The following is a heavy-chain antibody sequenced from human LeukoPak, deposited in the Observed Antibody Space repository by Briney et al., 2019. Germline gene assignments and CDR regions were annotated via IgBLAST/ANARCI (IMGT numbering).Heavy chain of an antibody. D-gene: IGHD5-18*01. J-gene: IGHJ4*02. Sequence: ASVKVSCKASGYTFTGCYMNWVRQAPGQGLEWMGWINPNSGGTNYAPKYQGRVTMTRDTSISTAYMELSRLRSDDTGVYYCARDRRYSYGNFDYWGQGTLVTVSS. CDR1: GYTFTGCY. V-gene: IGHV1-2*02. CDR3: ARDRRYSYGNFDY. CDR2: INPNSGGT.